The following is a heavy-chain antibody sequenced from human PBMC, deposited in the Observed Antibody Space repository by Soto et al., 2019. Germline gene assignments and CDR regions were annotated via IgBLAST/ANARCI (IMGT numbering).Heavy chain of an antibody. Sequence: SETLSLTCTVSGGSISSGGYYWSWIRQHPGKGLEWIGYIYYSGSTYYNPSLKSRVTISVDTSKNQFSLKLSSVTAADTAVYYCAREVAAGFFDYWGQGTLVTISS. CDR3: AREVAAGFFDY. CDR1: GGSISSGGYY. D-gene: IGHD6-13*01. V-gene: IGHV4-31*03. CDR2: IYYSGST. J-gene: IGHJ4*02.